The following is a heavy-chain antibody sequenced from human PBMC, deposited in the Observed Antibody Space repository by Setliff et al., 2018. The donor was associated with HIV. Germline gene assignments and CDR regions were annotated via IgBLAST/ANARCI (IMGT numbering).Heavy chain of an antibody. CDR2: IIPIFGTA. J-gene: IGHJ4*01. D-gene: IGHD1-26*01. CDR1: GGTFSDHA. Sequence: AASVKVSCKASGGTFSDHAISWVRQAPGQGLEWMGGIIPIFGTANYARKFQGRITITADESTTTTFVELSGLRCEDTAVYYCARAPLVGTRPYYFDSWGQGTLVTVSS. V-gene: IGHV1-69*13. CDR3: ARAPLVGTRPYYFDS.